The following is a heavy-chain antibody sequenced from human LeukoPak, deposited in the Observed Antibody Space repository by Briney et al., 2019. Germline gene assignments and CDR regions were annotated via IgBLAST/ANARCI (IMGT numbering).Heavy chain of an antibody. V-gene: IGHV4-34*01. CDR2: MHYTGAT. J-gene: IGHJ2*01. Sequence: SETLSLTCAVYGGSLSGYYWSWLRQPPGKGPEWIGEMHYTGATNYSPSLKSRVTISAGTSKNQFSLKVNSVTAADTAVYYCARGVTLYYYFDLWGRGTLVTVSS. CDR1: GGSLSGYY. D-gene: IGHD4-23*01. CDR3: ARGVTLYYYFDL.